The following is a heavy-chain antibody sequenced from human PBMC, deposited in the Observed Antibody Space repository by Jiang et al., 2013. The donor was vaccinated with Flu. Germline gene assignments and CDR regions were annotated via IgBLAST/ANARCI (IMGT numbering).Heavy chain of an antibody. D-gene: IGHD3-3*01. CDR1: GDSISSNHW. J-gene: IGHJ4*02. V-gene: IGHV4-4*02. Sequence: AVSGDSISSNHWWSWVRQPPGKGLEWIGEIHHIGSTNYNPSLKSRVTISVDKSKNQFSLMLSSVTAADTAVYYCVTNGYYSLNYWGQGTLVTVSS. CDR3: VTNGYYSLNY. CDR2: IHHIGST.